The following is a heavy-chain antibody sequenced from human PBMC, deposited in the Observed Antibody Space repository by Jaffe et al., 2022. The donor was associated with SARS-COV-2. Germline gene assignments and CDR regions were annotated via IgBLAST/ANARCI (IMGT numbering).Heavy chain of an antibody. CDR3: ARPFGSTYYDILSI. J-gene: IGHJ3*02. CDR1: GFTFSSYW. V-gene: IGHV3-74*01. D-gene: IGHD3-9*01. Sequence: EVQLVESGGGLVQPGGSLRLSCAASGFTFSSYWMHWVRQAPGKGLVWVSRINSDGGGTNYADSVKGRFTISRDNAKNTLFLQMNSLRADDTAVYYCARPFGSTYYDILSIWGQGTMVTVSS. CDR2: INSDGGGT.